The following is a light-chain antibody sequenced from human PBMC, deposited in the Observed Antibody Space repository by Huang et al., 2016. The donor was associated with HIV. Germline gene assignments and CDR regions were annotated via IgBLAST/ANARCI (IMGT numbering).Light chain of an antibody. CDR1: QNVRSN. Sequence: EIVMTQSPATLSVSPGGGATRSCRASQNVRSNLAWYQQTPGQAPRLLIYDTSTRASGVPARFSCSGSGTEFTLTLSGLQSEDFAVYYCQQYDNWPPGLTFGGGTKVEI. CDR2: DTS. V-gene: IGKV3D-15*01. J-gene: IGKJ4*01. CDR3: QQYDNWPPGLT.